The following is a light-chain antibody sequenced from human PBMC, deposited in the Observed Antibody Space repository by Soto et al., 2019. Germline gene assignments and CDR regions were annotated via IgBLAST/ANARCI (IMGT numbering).Light chain of an antibody. CDR1: QSVSSSY. CDR2: GAS. Sequence: EIVLTQSPGTLSLSPGERATLSCRASQSVSSSYLAWYQQKPGQAPRLLIYGASSRATGIPDRFSGSGSGTDFTLTISRLEPEDFAVYYCQQYGSSQLAFCGGPKVDIK. J-gene: IGKJ4*01. CDR3: QQYGSSQLA. V-gene: IGKV3-20*01.